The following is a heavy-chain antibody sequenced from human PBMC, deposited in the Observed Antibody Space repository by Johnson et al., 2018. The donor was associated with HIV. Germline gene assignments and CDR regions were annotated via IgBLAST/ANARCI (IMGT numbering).Heavy chain of an antibody. CDR1: GFTFDDYG. D-gene: IGHD3-10*01. V-gene: IGHV3-20*04. CDR2: INWNGGNT. CDR3: ARRLWFRNLYDAFDA. Sequence: VQLVESGGGVVRPGGSLRVSCAASGFTFDDYGMSWVRQAPGKGLEWVSGINWNGGNTGYADSVKGRFTISRDTAKNTLYLQMNNLRPEDTALYYCARRLWFRNLYDAFDAWGQWTMVTVSS. J-gene: IGHJ3*01.